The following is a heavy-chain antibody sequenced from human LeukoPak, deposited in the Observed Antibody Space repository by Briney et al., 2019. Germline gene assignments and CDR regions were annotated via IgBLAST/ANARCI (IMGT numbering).Heavy chain of an antibody. V-gene: IGHV3-53*01. Sequence: PGGSLRLSCAASGFTFSDKDMSWVRQAPGKGLEWVLVIYSGGRTNYADSVRGRLTISRDNSKNTLYLQMNSLRAEDTAVCYCARFITWAFDIWGQGTMVTVSS. D-gene: IGHD3-22*01. CDR1: GFTFSDKD. CDR2: IYSGGRT. CDR3: ARFITWAFDI. J-gene: IGHJ3*02.